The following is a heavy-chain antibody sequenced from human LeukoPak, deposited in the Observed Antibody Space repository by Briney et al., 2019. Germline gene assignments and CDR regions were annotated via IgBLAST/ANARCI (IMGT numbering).Heavy chain of an antibody. V-gene: IGHV1-69*01. D-gene: IGHD3-22*01. CDR1: GGTFSSYA. Sequence: SVKVSCKASGGTFSSYAISWVRQAPGQGLEWMGGIIPIFGTANYAQKFQGRVTITADESTSTAYMELSSLRSEDTAVYYCAGDPPSYDTGGSWFDPWGQGTLVTVSS. CDR3: AGDPPSYDTGGSWFDP. J-gene: IGHJ5*02. CDR2: IIPIFGTA.